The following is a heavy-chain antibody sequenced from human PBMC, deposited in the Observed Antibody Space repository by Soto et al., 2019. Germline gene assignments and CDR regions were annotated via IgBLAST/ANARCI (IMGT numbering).Heavy chain of an antibody. Sequence: GGSLRLSCAASGFTVSSNYMSWVRQAPGKGLEWVSVIYSGGSTYYADSVKGRFTISRHNSKNTLYLQMNSLRAEDTAVYYCARGEESYVYFFHYWGPGTLVTVSS. CDR1: GFTVSSNY. J-gene: IGHJ4*02. D-gene: IGHD3-10*01. V-gene: IGHV3-53*04. CDR2: IYSGGST. CDR3: ARGEESYVYFFHY.